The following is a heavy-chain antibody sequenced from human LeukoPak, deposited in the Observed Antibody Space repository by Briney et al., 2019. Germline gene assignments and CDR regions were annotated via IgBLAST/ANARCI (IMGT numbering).Heavy chain of an antibody. CDR2: INHSGST. D-gene: IGHD3-16*02. V-gene: IGHV4-34*01. CDR3: ARQIRIMITFGGVIAGRYFDY. J-gene: IGHJ4*02. Sequence: SETLSLTCAVYGGSFSGYYWSWIRQSPGKGLEWIGEINHSGSTNYNPSLKSRVTISVDTSKNQFSLKLSSVTAADTALYYCARQIRIMITFGGVIAGRYFDYWGQGTLVTVSS. CDR1: GGSFSGYY.